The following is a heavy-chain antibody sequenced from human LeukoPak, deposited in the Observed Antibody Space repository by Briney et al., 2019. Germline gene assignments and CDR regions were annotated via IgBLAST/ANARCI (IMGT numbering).Heavy chain of an antibody. CDR3: ARDAYYYDSSGYYYVIFSYFDY. CDR1: GFTFSSYA. J-gene: IGHJ4*02. D-gene: IGHD3-22*01. CDR2: ISYDGSNK. V-gene: IGHV3-30-3*01. Sequence: PGRSLRLSCAASGFTFSSYAMHWVRQAPGKGLEWVALISYDGSNKYYADSVKGRFTISRDNSKNTLYLQMNSLRAEDTAVYYCARDAYYYDSSGYYYVIFSYFDYWGQGTLVTVSS.